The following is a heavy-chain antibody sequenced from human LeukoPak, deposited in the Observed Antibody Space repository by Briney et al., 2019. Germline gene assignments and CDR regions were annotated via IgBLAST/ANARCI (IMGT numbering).Heavy chain of an antibody. CDR3: ARDGWFGELCWFDP. CDR1: GGSISSGYYY. V-gene: IGHV4-30-4*01. J-gene: IGHJ5*02. CDR2: IYYSGST. Sequence: QTSQTLSLTCTVSGGSISSGYYYWSWIRQPPGKGLEWIGYIYYSGSTYYNPSLKSRVTISVDTSKNQFSLKLSSVTAADTAVYYCARDGWFGELCWFDPWGQGTLVTVSS. D-gene: IGHD3-10*01.